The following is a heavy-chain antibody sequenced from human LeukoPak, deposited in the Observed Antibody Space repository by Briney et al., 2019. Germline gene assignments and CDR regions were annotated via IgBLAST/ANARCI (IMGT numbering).Heavy chain of an antibody. J-gene: IGHJ4*02. Sequence: PAGGSLRLSCAASGFTFSSYAMSWVRRAPGKGLEWVSGVSGSAGSTYYADSVKGRFTISRDNSKNTLYLQMSSLRAEDTAVYYCAKDTRIPIVGEFDFWGQGTLVTVSS. D-gene: IGHD2/OR15-2a*01. CDR2: VSGSAGST. V-gene: IGHV3-23*01. CDR1: GFTFSSYA. CDR3: AKDTRIPIVGEFDF.